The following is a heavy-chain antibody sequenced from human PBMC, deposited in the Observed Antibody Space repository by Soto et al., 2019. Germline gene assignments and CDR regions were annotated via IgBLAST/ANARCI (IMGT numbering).Heavy chain of an antibody. Sequence: GGSLRLSCAASGFTFSDYSMSWIRKAPGKGLEWVSYISRSGSTIYYADSVKGRFTISRDNAKNSLYLQMNSLRAEDTAVYYCARGLGPPAAVDYWGQGTLVTVSS. J-gene: IGHJ4*02. D-gene: IGHD2-2*01. CDR3: ARGLGPPAAVDY. CDR2: ISRSGSTI. V-gene: IGHV3-11*01. CDR1: GFTFSDYS.